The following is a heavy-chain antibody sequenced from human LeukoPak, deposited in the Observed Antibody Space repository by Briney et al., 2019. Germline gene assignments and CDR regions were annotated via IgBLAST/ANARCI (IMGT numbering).Heavy chain of an antibody. CDR2: VYHSGST. Sequence: EALSLTCTVSGGSISSYCWSWIRQPPGKGLEWVGYVYHSGSTKYNLSLESRVTISVDTSKNQFSLKLSSVTAADTAVYYCARTYSSGRGGPLGYWGQGTLVTVSS. CDR1: GGSISSYC. J-gene: IGHJ4*02. V-gene: IGHV4-59*12. CDR3: ARTYSSGRGGPLGY. D-gene: IGHD6-19*01.